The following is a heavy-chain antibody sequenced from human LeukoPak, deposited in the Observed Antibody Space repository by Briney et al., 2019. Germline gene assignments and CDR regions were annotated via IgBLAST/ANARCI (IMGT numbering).Heavy chain of an antibody. CDR2: ISGPGGTT. J-gene: IGHJ4*02. V-gene: IGHV3-23*01. CDR1: GCTFSSYS. Sequence: GGSLRLSCAASGCTFSSYSMNWVRQAPGKGLEWVSAISGPGGTTSCADSVKGRFTISRDNSKNTLYLQMNSLRAADTAVYYCAKYAGYCRGGSCYWIDYWGQGTLVTVSS. D-gene: IGHD2-15*01. CDR3: AKYAGYCRGGSCYWIDY.